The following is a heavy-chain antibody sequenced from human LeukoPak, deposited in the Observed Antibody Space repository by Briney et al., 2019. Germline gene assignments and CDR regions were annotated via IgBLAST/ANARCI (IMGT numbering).Heavy chain of an antibody. CDR3: TRDCSGGSCSDYFDY. V-gene: IGHV3-49*04. CDR2: IRSKAYGGTT. D-gene: IGHD2-15*01. Sequence: GGSLRLSCTASGFTFGDYAMSWVRQAPGKGLGWVGFIRSKAYGGTTEYAASVKGRFTISRDDSKSIAYLQMNSLKTEDTAVYYCTRDCSGGSCSDYFDYWGQGTLVTVSS. J-gene: IGHJ4*02. CDR1: GFTFGDYA.